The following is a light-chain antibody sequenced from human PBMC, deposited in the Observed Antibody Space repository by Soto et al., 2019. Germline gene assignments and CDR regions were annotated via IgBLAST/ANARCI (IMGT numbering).Light chain of an antibody. V-gene: IGKV3-20*01. Sequence: EIVLTQSPGTLSLSPGERATLSCRASQSVSSSYLAWYQQKSGQAPRLLIYGASSRATGIPDRFSGSGSGTDFTLTISRLEPEDFVAYYCQQYGSSPITFGQGTRLEIK. J-gene: IGKJ5*01. CDR3: QQYGSSPIT. CDR2: GAS. CDR1: QSVSSSY.